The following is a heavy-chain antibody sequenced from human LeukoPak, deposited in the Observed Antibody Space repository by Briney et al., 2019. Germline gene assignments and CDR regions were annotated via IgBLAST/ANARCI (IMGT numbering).Heavy chain of an antibody. D-gene: IGHD2-2*01. CDR3: ARGYCSSTSCYYYGMDV. J-gene: IGHJ6*04. V-gene: IGHV4-4*02. CDR1: GGSISSSNW. Sequence: SETLSLTCAVSGGSISSSNWWSWVRQPPGKGLEWIGEIYHSGGTNYNPSLKSRVTISVDKSKNQFSLKLSSATAADTAVYYCARGYCSSTSCYYYGMDVWGKGTTVTVSS. CDR2: IYHSGGT.